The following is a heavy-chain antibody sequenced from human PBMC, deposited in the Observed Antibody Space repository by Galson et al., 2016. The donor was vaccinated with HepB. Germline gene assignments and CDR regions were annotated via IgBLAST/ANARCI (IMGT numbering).Heavy chain of an antibody. CDR3: ARVGLREGPQYYYDSSGYYGY. V-gene: IGHV1-69*13. CDR1: GGSFSNYA. Sequence: SVKVSCKASGGSFSNYAISWVRQAPGQGLEWMGGVIPIFGTANYAQRFQGRFTITADESTSTAYMELSSLRSEDTAVYYCARVGLREGPQYYYDSSGYYGYWGQGTLVTVSS. D-gene: IGHD3-22*01. J-gene: IGHJ4*02. CDR2: VIPIFGTA.